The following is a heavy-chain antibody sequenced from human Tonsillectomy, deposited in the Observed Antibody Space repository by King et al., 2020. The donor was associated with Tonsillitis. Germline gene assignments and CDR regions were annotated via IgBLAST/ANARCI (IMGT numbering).Heavy chain of an antibody. CDR2: IDWDVDK. J-gene: IGHJ3*02. D-gene: IGHD2-2*01. V-gene: IGHV2-70*11. Sequence: TLKESGPALVKPTQTLTLTCTFSGFSLSTSGMCVSWIRQPPGKALEWLARIDWDVDKYYSTSLKTRLTISKDTSKNQVVLTITNMDPVYTATSYCARSSLYCSSTSCVDAFDIWGQGTMVTVSS. CDR3: ARSSLYCSSTSCVDAFDI. CDR1: GFSLSTSGMC.